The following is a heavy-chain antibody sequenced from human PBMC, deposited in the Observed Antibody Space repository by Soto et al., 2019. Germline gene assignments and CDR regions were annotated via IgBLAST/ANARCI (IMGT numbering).Heavy chain of an antibody. CDR3: ARGQRFSDWFDP. CDR1: GGTISGYY. V-gene: IGHV4-4*07. J-gene: IGHJ5*02. CDR2: IYSSGNT. Sequence: PSETLSLTXSVPGGTISGYYWTWIRQPAGKGLEWIGRIYSSGNTKYNPSLQSRVTMSLDTSNNQFSPRLTSVTAADTAVYYCARGQRFSDWFDPWGQGTLVTVSS. D-gene: IGHD3-3*01.